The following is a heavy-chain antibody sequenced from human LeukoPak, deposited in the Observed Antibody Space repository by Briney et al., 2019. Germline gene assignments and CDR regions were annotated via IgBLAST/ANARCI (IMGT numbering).Heavy chain of an antibody. CDR3: ARDRGGAYDFWSGYYTGYFDY. CDR1: GFTFSSYN. V-gene: IGHV3-48*01. D-gene: IGHD3-3*01. CDR2: ISDSSTTI. J-gene: IGHJ4*02. Sequence: GGSLRLSCAAFGFTFSSYNMNWVRQAPGKGLEWVSCISDSSTTIYYADSVKGRFTISRDNAKNSLYLQMNSLRAEDTAVYYCARDRGGAYDFWSGYYTGYFDYWGQGTLVPVS.